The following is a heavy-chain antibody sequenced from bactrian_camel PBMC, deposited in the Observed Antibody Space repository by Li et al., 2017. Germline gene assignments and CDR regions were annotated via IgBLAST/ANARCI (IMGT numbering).Heavy chain of an antibody. CDR3: AAGGWPCYLPSTYNY. D-gene: IGHD3*01. V-gene: IGHV3S40*01. CDR1: GYTYSRNC. Sequence: DVQLVESGGGSVQAGGSLRLVCAASGYTYSRNCMGWFRQAPGKERERVASIYPGAGSPVYADSVKGRFTISQDNAKNTMYLQMNSPKPEDTAVYYCAAGGWPCYLPSTYNYWGQGTQVTVS. CDR2: IYPGAGSP. J-gene: IGHJ4*01.